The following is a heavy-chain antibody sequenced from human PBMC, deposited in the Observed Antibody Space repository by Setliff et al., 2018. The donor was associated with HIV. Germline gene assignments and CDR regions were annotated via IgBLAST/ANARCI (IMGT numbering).Heavy chain of an antibody. CDR1: GGVSGGDMGVHD. V-gene: IGHV4-61*08. CDR2: IYDNEKT. Sequence: SETLSLTCSVSGGVSGGDMGVHDWSWIRQPPGKGLEWIGYIYDNEKTFYNPSLKSRVTIAVDTSKNQISLQLTSVTAEDTALYYCARLPQDWGQGTLVTVSS. J-gene: IGHJ4*02. CDR3: ARLPQD.